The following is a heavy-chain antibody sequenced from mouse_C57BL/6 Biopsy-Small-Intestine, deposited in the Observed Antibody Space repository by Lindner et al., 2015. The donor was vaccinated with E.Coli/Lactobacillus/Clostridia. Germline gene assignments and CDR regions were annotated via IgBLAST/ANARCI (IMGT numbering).Heavy chain of an antibody. CDR3: AREFITTFLYYFDY. V-gene: IGHV1-9*01. CDR1: GYNFNDYW. J-gene: IGHJ2*01. D-gene: IGHD1-1*01. CDR2: ILPGSGST. Sequence: VQLQESGAELMKPGASVKFACKPTGYNFNDYWIEWVKQRPGHGLEWIGEILPGSGSTNYNEKFKDKATFTADTSSNTAYLQLSSLTSEDTAVYYCAREFITTFLYYFDYWGQGTTLTVSS.